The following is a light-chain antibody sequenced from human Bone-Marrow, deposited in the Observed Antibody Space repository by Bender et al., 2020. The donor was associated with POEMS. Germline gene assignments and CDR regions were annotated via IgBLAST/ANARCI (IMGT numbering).Light chain of an antibody. Sequence: QSALTQPPSASGSPGQSVTISCTGTSSDVGGYNYVSWYQHHPGRAPKLMIYEVNKRPSGVPDRFSGSKSGNTASLTISGLQAEDEADYYCSSFAPLATLFGGGTKMTVL. V-gene: IGLV2-8*01. J-gene: IGLJ2*01. CDR1: SSDVGGYNY. CDR2: EVN. CDR3: SSFAPLATL.